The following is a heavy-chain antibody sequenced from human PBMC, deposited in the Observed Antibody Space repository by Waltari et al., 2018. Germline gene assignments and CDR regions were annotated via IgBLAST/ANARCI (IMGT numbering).Heavy chain of an antibody. CDR3: ARDRVAARVYNWFDP. Sequence: EVQLVESGGGLLQPGGSLRLSCAACVFPFSSYWLRWVGQAAGKGLEWVANIKQDGSEKYYVDSVKGRFTIARDNAKNSLYLQMNSLRAEDTAVYYCARDRVAARVYNWFDPWGQGTLVTVSS. V-gene: IGHV3-7*01. D-gene: IGHD6-6*01. CDR2: IKQDGSEK. CDR1: VFPFSSYW. J-gene: IGHJ5*02.